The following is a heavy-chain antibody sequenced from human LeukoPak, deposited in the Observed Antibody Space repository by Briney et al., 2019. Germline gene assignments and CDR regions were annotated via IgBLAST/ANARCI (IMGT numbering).Heavy chain of an antibody. J-gene: IGHJ3*02. Sequence: SETLSLTCTVSGGSFSSSDYYWGWIRQPPGKGLEWIGSIYYSGTTYYNPSLKSRVTISVDTSKKQFSLKLRSVTGADTAVYYCARHEWGITNAFDIWGQGTMVTVSS. CDR2: IYYSGTT. CDR3: ARHEWGITNAFDI. D-gene: IGHD1-14*01. CDR1: GGSFSSSDYY. V-gene: IGHV4-39*01.